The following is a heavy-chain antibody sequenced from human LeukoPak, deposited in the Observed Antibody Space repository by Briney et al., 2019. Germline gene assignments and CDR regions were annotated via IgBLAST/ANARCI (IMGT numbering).Heavy chain of an antibody. CDR2: IYPGDSDT. CDR1: GYSFTSYW. CDR3: ARQRAAAHYYYGMDV. D-gene: IGHD6-13*01. Sequence: HGESLKISCKGSGYSFTSYWIGWVRQMPGKGLEWMGIIYPGDSDTRYSPSFQGQVTISADKPISTAYLQWSSLKASDTAMYYWARQRAAAHYYYGMDVWGQGTTVTVSS. J-gene: IGHJ6*02. V-gene: IGHV5-51*01.